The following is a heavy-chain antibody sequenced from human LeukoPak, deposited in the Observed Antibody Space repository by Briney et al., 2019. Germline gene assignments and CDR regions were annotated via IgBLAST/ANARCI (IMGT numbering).Heavy chain of an antibody. V-gene: IGHV6-1*01. CDR3: ARYSTYYYDSSGYDAFDI. CDR1: GDSVSSNSAA. CDR2: TYYRSKWYN. J-gene: IGHJ3*02. Sequence: SQTLSLTCAISGDSVSSNSAAWNWIRQSPWRGLEWLGRTYYRSKWYNDYAVSVKSRITINPDTSKNQFSLQLNSVTPEDTAVYYCARYSTYYYDSSGYDAFDIWGQGTMVTVSS. D-gene: IGHD3-22*01.